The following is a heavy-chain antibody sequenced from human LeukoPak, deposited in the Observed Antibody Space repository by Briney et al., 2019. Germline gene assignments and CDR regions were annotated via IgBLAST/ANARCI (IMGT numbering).Heavy chain of an antibody. V-gene: IGHV3-21*01. J-gene: IGHJ4*02. CDR3: ARAIRNSSSSFDY. D-gene: IGHD6-6*01. CDR1: GFTFSSYS. Sequence: KSGGSLRLSCAASGFTFSSYSMNWVRQAPGKGLEWVSSISSSSSYIYYADSVKGRFPISRDNAKNSLYLQMNSLRAEDTAVYYCARAIRNSSSSFDYWGQGTLVTVSS. CDR2: ISSSSSYI.